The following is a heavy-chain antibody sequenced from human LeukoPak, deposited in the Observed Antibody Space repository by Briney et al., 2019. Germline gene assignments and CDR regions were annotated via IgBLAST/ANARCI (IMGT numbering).Heavy chain of an antibody. D-gene: IGHD3-3*01. J-gene: IGHJ5*02. V-gene: IGHV1-18*01. CDR2: ISAYNGNT. CDR3: ARGLEWLTRRHTWFDP. CDR1: GYTFTSYA. Sequence: GASVKVSCKASGYTFTSYAISWVRQAPGQGLEWMGWISAYNGNTNYAQKLQGRVTVTTDTSTSTAYMELRSLRSDDTAVYYCARGLEWLTRRHTWFDPWGQGTLVTVSS.